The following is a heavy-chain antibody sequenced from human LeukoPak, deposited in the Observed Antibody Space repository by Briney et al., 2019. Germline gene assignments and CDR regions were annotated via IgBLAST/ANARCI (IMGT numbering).Heavy chain of an antibody. CDR1: GGSIRSGGFY. CDR3: ARNRDYYGSGSYHYFDY. Sequence: SQTLSLTCTVSGGSIRSGGFYWSWIRQPAGKALEWIGHIYTSGSTKYNPSLKSRVTMSLGASKNQFSLNLNSVTAADTAVYYCARNRDYYGSGSYHYFDYWGQGALVTVSS. D-gene: IGHD3-10*01. J-gene: IGHJ4*02. CDR2: IYTSGST. V-gene: IGHV4-61*09.